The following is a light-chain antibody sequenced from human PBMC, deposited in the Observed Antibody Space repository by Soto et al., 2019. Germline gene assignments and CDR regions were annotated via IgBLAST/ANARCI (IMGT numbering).Light chain of an antibody. V-gene: IGKV3-20*01. Sequence: EFVLTQSPGTLSLSPGERATLSCRASQSVSGSYLAWYQQKPGQAPRILIFGASSRATAIPDRFSGSGSGTDFALTISRLEPEDFAVYYCQQYGSSPYTFGQGTKLEIK. CDR3: QQYGSSPYT. CDR2: GAS. CDR1: QSVSGSY. J-gene: IGKJ2*01.